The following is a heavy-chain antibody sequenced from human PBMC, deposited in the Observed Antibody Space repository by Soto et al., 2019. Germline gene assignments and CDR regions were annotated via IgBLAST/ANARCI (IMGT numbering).Heavy chain of an antibody. CDR1: GGTFSSNP. CDR2: IIPIFATP. Sequence: QVQLMQSGAEVRKPGSSVTVSCKASGGTFSSNPISWVRQAPGQGLEWMGGIIPIFATPHYARRFLDRVTIPADRSTNTAYRELTGVKSEDTAIYYCGSDRSAVKRFDSSKYSRMDVWGQGTTVPVS. J-gene: IGHJ6*02. D-gene: IGHD3-9*01. CDR3: GSDRSAVKRFDSSKYSRMDV. V-gene: IGHV1-69*06.